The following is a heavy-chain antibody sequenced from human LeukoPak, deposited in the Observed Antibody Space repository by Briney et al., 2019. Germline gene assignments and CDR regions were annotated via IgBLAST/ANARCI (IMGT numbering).Heavy chain of an antibody. CDR2: ISGSGSAI. CDR1: GFTFSDHY. V-gene: IGHV3-11*01. J-gene: IGHJ6*02. CDR3: ARDRQPSRYIGMDV. Sequence: GGSLRLSCAASGFTFSDHYMSWIRQAPGKGPEWVAYISGSGSAIYNADSVKGRFTISRDNAKNSLYLQMNSLGAEDTAVYYCARDRQPSRYIGMDVWGQGTTVIVSS. D-gene: IGHD3-16*02.